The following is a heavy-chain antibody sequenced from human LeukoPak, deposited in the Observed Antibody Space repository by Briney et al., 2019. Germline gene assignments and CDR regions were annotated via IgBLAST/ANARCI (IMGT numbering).Heavy chain of an antibody. Sequence: SETLSLTCSVSSYSINSNYYWGWIRQSPGKGLEWIGSIYHTGSTYYNPSLKSRVTISLDASNKQFSLRLSSVTAADTAVYYCARGKDIAAAGRYFDYWGQGTLVTVSS. D-gene: IGHD6-13*01. CDR1: SYSINSNYY. V-gene: IGHV4-38-2*02. CDR3: ARGKDIAAAGRYFDY. J-gene: IGHJ4*02. CDR2: IYHTGST.